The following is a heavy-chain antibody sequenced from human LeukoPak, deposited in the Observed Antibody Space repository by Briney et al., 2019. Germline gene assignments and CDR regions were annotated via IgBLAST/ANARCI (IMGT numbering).Heavy chain of an antibody. Sequence: GGSLRLSCAASGFTFSSYGMHWVRQAPGKGLEWVAVIWYDGSNKYYADSVKGRFTISRDNSKNTLYLQMNSLRAEDTAVYYCARDLGDGYNPPDFVYWGQGTLVTVSS. D-gene: IGHD5-24*01. CDR1: GFTFSSYG. J-gene: IGHJ4*02. CDR3: ARDLGDGYNPPDFVY. V-gene: IGHV3-33*01. CDR2: IWYDGSNK.